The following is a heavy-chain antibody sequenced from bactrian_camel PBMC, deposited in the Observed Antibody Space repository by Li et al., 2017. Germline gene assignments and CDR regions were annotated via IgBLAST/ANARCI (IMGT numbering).Heavy chain of an antibody. D-gene: IGHD2*01. Sequence: VQLVESGGGLVQPGGSLRLSCATSGFRFNITAMSWARQAPGKELEWVSGINSGGGSTYYLDSVKGRFTISRDNTKNTLYLQMNSLEPEDTAMYYCAAGVWSVNSHGTYCEGAYWGHGTQVTVS. CDR2: INSGGGST. CDR3: AAGVWSVNSHGTYCEGAY. CDR1: GFRFNITA. V-gene: IGHV3S31*01. J-gene: IGHJ4*01.